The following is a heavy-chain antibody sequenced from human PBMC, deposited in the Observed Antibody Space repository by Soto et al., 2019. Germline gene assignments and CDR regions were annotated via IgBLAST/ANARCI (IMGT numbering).Heavy chain of an antibody. D-gene: IGHD5-12*01. CDR3: ARDWRDGYNHCFDY. V-gene: IGHV3-7*05. Sequence: GGSLRLSCAASGFTFCSYWVSWVRQAPGKGLEWVANIKQDGSESYYVDSVKGRFTISRDNAKNSLYLQMSRLRADDTAVYYCARDWRDGYNHCFDYWGQGALVTVSS. CDR2: IKQDGSES. J-gene: IGHJ4*02. CDR1: GFTFCSYW.